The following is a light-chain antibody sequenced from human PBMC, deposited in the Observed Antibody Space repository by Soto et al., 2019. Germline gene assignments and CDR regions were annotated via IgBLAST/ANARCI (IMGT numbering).Light chain of an antibody. CDR2: GAS. CDR3: QQYKSWPSLT. J-gene: IGKJ4*01. Sequence: DIVMTQSPAILSVSLGERATLSCLASQSISDNLAWYHQRSGQAPRLLIYGASTRATGVPARFSGSGSGTEFTLPISSLQSDDFAIYYCQQYKSWPSLTFGGGTKVE. CDR1: QSISDN. V-gene: IGKV3-15*01.